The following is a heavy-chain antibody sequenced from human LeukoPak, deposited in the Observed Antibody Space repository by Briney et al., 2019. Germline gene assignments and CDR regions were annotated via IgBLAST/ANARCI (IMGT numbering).Heavy chain of an antibody. D-gene: IGHD2-15*01. CDR2: ISGDGSER. CDR3: VKDLSDGMVVEAAMDS. Sequence: GGTLRPSCAPTGFTFPGYVMHWVRQAPGKGLEWGLRISGDGSERPYADSVKGRFTISRDNSKNSLYLQVNSLRSEDTAVYYCVKDLSDGMVVEAAMDSWGQGILVTVSS. V-gene: IGHV3-43*02. J-gene: IGHJ4*02. CDR1: GFTFPGYV.